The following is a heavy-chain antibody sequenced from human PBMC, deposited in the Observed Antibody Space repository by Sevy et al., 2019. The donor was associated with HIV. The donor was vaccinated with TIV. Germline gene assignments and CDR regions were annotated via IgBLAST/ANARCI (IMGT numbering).Heavy chain of an antibody. CDR1: GFTFSSYS. Sequence: GGSLRLSCAASGFTFSSYSMNWVHQAPGKELEWVSSISSSSSYIYYADSVKGRFTISRDNAKNSLYLQMNSLRAEDTAVYYCARGRSGSYRDYFDYWGQGTLVTVSS. CDR2: ISSSSSYI. J-gene: IGHJ4*02. D-gene: IGHD1-26*01. V-gene: IGHV3-21*01. CDR3: ARGRSGSYRDYFDY.